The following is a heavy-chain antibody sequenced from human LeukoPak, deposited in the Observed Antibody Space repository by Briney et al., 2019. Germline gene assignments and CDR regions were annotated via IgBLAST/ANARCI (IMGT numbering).Heavy chain of an antibody. CDR3: AKGERITMILLED. V-gene: IGHV3-9*01. J-gene: IGHJ4*02. Sequence: GGSLRLSCAASGFTFDDYAMHWVRQAPGKGLEWVSGISWNSGSIGYADSVKGRFTISGDNAKNSLYLQMNSLRAEDTAVYYCAKGERITMILLEDWGQGTLVTVSS. CDR2: ISWNSGSI. D-gene: IGHD3-22*01. CDR1: GFTFDDYA.